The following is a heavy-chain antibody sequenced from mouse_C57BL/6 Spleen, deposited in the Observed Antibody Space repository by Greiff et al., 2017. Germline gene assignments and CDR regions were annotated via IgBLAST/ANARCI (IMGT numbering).Heavy chain of an antibody. D-gene: IGHD1-1*01. J-gene: IGHJ1*03. CDR2: INPSNGGT. CDR3: AREGSSYDWYFDV. Sequence: VKLLQPGTELVKPGASVKLSCKASGYTFTSYWMHWVKQRPGQGLEWIGNINPSNGGTNYNEKFKSKATLTVDKSSSTAYMQLSSLTSEDSAVYYCAREGSSYDWYFDVWGTGTTVTVSS. CDR1: GYTFTSYW. V-gene: IGHV1-53*01.